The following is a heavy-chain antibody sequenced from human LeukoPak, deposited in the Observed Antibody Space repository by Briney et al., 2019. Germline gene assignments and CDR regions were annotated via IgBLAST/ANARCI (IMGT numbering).Heavy chain of an antibody. V-gene: IGHV1-8*01. CDR1: GYTFTNYD. D-gene: IGHD5-24*01. CDR3: ARDGRWLQFRRSFDY. J-gene: IGHJ4*02. CDR2: MNPNSGST. Sequence: VASVKVSCKASGYTFTNYDFNWMRQATGQGLEWMGWMNPNSGSTGYAQKFQGRVTMTRDTSISTAYMELSSLTSEDTAVYYCARDGRWLQFRRSFDYWGQGTLVTVSS.